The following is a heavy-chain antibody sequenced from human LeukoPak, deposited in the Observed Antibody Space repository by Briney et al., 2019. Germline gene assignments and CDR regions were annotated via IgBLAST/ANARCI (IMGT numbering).Heavy chain of an antibody. J-gene: IGHJ4*02. Sequence: SETLSLTCTVSGDSINNYYWSWIRQSPGKELEWIGYIYSSGSTKYNPSLKSRVTISVDTSKNQFSLKLSSVTAADTAVYYCARHRGSGSPYFDYWGQGTLVTVSS. CDR2: IYSSGST. CDR1: GDSINNYY. CDR3: ARHRGSGSPYFDY. D-gene: IGHD3-10*01. V-gene: IGHV4-59*08.